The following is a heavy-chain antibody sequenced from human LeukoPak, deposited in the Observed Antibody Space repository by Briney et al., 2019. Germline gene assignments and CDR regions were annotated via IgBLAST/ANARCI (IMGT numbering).Heavy chain of an antibody. CDR1: GFTFSTYW. CDR3: AKRGVVIRVILVGFHKEAYYFDS. J-gene: IGHJ4*02. CDR2: INRDGSHT. Sequence: GGSLRLSCAASGFTFSTYWMHWVRQAPGKGPAWVSRINRDGSHTSYADSVKGRFTISRGNPKNTLYLQMNRLRAEDTAVYFCAKRGVVIRVILVGFHKEAYYFDSWGQGALVTVSS. V-gene: IGHV3-74*01. D-gene: IGHD3-22*01.